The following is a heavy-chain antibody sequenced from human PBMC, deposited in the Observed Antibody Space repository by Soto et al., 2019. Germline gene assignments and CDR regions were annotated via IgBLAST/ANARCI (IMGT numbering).Heavy chain of an antibody. CDR1: GFTFRKYA. CDR2: IGGGGVDT. V-gene: IGHV3-23*01. Sequence: VQLLESGGGFVQPGGSLRLSCAASGFTFRKYAMSWVRQAPGKGLEWVSVIGGGGVDTYYADSVKGRFTISRDNSRNTLYVHMNSLRAEDTAVYFCAKWPRDIVLVPCNHYYYGMDVWGQGTTVTVSS. CDR3: AKWPRDIVLVPCNHYYYGMDV. J-gene: IGHJ6*02. D-gene: IGHD2-2*01.